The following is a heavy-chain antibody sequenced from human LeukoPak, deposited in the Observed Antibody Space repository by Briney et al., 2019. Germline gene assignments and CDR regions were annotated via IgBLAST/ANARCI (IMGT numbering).Heavy chain of an antibody. D-gene: IGHD1-26*01. CDR3: ARAEWESLPHDAFDI. J-gene: IGHJ3*02. CDR1: GYSISSGYY. CDR2: IYHSGST. V-gene: IGHV4-38-2*01. Sequence: PSETLSLTCAVSGYSISSGYYWGWIRQPPGKGLEWIGSIYHSGSTYYNPSLKSRVTISVDTSKNQFSLKLSSVTAADTAVYYCARAEWESLPHDAFDIWGQGTMVTVSS.